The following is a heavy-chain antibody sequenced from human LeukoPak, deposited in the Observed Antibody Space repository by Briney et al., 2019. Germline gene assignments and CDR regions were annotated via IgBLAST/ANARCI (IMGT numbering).Heavy chain of an antibody. J-gene: IGHJ6*02. Sequence: ASVKVSCTATGYTFTSHYMHWVRQAPGQGLEWMGIINPSGGSTSCAQKFQGRVTMTRDTSTSTVYMELSSLRSEDTAVYYCAREPVVVPVAFKVDGMDVWGQGTTVTVSS. CDR1: GYTFTSHY. CDR2: INPSGGST. V-gene: IGHV1-46*01. CDR3: AREPVVVPVAFKVDGMDV. D-gene: IGHD2-2*01.